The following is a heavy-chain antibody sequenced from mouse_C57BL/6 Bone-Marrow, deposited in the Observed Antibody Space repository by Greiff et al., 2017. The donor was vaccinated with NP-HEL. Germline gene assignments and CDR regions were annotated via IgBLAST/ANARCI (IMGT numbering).Heavy chain of an antibody. J-gene: IGHJ3*01. CDR2: IRSKSNNYAT. V-gene: IGHV10-1*01. CDR3: ASVYYDYDAWFAY. D-gene: IGHD2-4*01. CDR1: GFSFNTYA. Sequence: EVKLVESGGGLVQPKGSLKLSCAASGFSFNTYAMNWVRQAPGKGLEWVARIRSKSNNYATYYADSVKDRFTISRDDSESMLYLQMNNLKTEDTAMYYCASVYYDYDAWFAYWGQGTLVTVSA.